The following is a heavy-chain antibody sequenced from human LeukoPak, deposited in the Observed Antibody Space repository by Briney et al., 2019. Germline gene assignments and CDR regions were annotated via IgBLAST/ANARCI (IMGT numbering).Heavy chain of an antibody. CDR2: IFGSGGST. CDR1: GFTFSSYA. D-gene: IGHD6-19*01. Sequence: TGGSLRLFCASSGFTFSSYAMYWVRQAPGKGLEWVSGIFGSGGSTHYADSVKGRFTISRDNSKNTVYLQINSLRAEDTAVYYCAKTPTGYSSGRFPGWPVDYWGQGTLVTVSS. CDR3: AKTPTGYSSGRFPGWPVDY. J-gene: IGHJ4*02. V-gene: IGHV3-23*01.